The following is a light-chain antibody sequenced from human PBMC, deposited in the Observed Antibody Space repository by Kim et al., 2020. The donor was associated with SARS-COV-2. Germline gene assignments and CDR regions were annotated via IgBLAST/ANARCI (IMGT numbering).Light chain of an antibody. Sequence: LTQPPSVSVAPGKTARITCGGNNIGSKSVHWYQQKPGQAPVLVIYYDSDRPSGIPERFSGSNSGNTATLTISRVEAGDEADYYCQVWDSSSDHRGVF. CDR2: YDS. V-gene: IGLV3-21*04. CDR3: QVWDSSSDHRGV. J-gene: IGLJ2*01. CDR1: NIGSKS.